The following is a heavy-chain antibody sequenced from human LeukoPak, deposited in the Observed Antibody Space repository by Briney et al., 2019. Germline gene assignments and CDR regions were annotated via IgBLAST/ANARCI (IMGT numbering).Heavy chain of an antibody. J-gene: IGHJ4*02. CDR2: IIPIFGTA. CDR1: GGTFSSYA. Sequence: ASVKVSCKASGGTFSSYAISWVRQAPGQGLEWMGGIIPIFGTANYAQKFQGRVTITADKSTSTAYMELSSLRSEDTAVYYSARETDDGYGGVDYWGQGTLVTVSS. V-gene: IGHV1-69*06. CDR3: ARETDDGYGGVDY. D-gene: IGHD4-23*01.